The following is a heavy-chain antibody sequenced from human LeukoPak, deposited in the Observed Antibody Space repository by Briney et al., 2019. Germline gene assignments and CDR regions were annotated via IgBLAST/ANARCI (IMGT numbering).Heavy chain of an antibody. CDR1: GFTFSSYG. V-gene: IGHV3-30*18. J-gene: IGHJ4*02. D-gene: IGHD5-12*01. CDR2: ISYDGSNK. Sequence: GGSLRLSCAASGFTFSSYGMHWVRQAPGKGLEWVAVISYDGSNKYYADSVKGRFTISRDNSKNTLYLQMNSLSAEDTAVYYCAKVQRGYSGYDHWGQGTLVTVSS. CDR3: AKVQRGYSGYDH.